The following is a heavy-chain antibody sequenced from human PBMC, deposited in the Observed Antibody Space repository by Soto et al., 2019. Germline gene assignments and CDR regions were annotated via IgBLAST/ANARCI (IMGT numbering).Heavy chain of an antibody. Sequence: QVQLVESGGGVVQPGRSMRLSCAASGFTFSSYGMHWVRQAPGKGLEWVAVISYDGSNKYYADSVKGRFTISRDNSKNTLYLQMNSLRAEDTAVYYCAKDGKGFGESYGDGMDVWGQVTTVTVSS. CDR2: ISYDGSNK. J-gene: IGHJ6*02. CDR1: GFTFSSYG. V-gene: IGHV3-30*18. D-gene: IGHD3-10*01. CDR3: AKDGKGFGESYGDGMDV.